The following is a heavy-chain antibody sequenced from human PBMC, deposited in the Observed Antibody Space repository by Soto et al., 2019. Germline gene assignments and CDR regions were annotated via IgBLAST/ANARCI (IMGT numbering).Heavy chain of an antibody. Sequence: RGSPRLSFAASGFTFSSYSMNWVRQAPGKGLEWVSSISSSSSYIYYADSVKGRFTISRDNAKNSLYLQMNSLRAEDTAVYYCAIYYGSGDGSAFDIWGQGTMVTVSS. CDR1: GFTFSSYS. CDR2: ISSSSSYI. CDR3: AIYYGSGDGSAFDI. V-gene: IGHV3-21*01. J-gene: IGHJ3*02. D-gene: IGHD3-10*01.